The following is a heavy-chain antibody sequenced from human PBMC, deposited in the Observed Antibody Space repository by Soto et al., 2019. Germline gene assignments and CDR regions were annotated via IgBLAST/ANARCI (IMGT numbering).Heavy chain of an antibody. D-gene: IGHD3-10*01. V-gene: IGHV1-8*01. Sequence: ASVKVSCKASGYTFTSYDINWVRQATGQGLEWMGWMNPNSGNTGYAQKFQGRVTMTRDTSISTAYMELSRLRSDDTAVYYCARDKSLGLGYYYMDVWGKGTTVTVSS. J-gene: IGHJ6*03. CDR2: MNPNSGNT. CDR3: ARDKSLGLGYYYMDV. CDR1: GYTFTSYD.